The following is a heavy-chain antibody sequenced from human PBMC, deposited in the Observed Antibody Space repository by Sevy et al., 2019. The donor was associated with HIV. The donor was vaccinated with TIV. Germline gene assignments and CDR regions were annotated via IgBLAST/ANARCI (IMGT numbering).Heavy chain of an antibody. CDR3: ARHSSLAVAFDI. CDR2: IYYGGST. CDR1: GGSISNSIHY. Sequence: SETLSLTCTVSGGSISNSIHYWGWIRQPPGKGLEWIGSIYYGGSTFYHPSLKSRVTISVDTSKNQFSLKLSSVTAADTAVFYCARHSSLAVAFDIWGQGTMVTVSS. D-gene: IGHD6-13*01. J-gene: IGHJ3*02. V-gene: IGHV4-39*01.